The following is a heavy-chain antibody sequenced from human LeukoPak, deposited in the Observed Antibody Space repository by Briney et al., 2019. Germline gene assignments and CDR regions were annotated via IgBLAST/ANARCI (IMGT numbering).Heavy chain of an antibody. V-gene: IGHV4-39*07. CDR3: ARVARGNYITLKYL. J-gene: IGHJ5*02. Sequence: PSETLSLTCTVSGGSLSSSSYYWGWLRQPPGTGLEWLGSIYYSGSTYYNPSLKSRVTISVDTSKNQFSLKLSSVTAADTAVYYCARVARGNYITLKYLWGQGTLVTVSS. D-gene: IGHD1-7*01. CDR2: IYYSGST. CDR1: GGSLSSSSYY.